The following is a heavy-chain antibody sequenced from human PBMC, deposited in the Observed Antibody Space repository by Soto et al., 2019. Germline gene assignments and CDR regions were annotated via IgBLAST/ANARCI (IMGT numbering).Heavy chain of an antibody. Sequence: EVQLVESGGGLVKPGGSLRLSCAASGFTVSSNYMSWVRQAPGKGLEWVSVIYSGGSTYYADSVKGRFTISRDNSKNTLYLQMSSLRAEDTAVYYCASVQVAGTTRCFDLWGRGSLVAVSS. CDR3: ASVQVAGTTRCFDL. V-gene: IGHV3-66*01. J-gene: IGHJ2*01. CDR2: IYSGGST. D-gene: IGHD6-19*01. CDR1: GFTVSSNY.